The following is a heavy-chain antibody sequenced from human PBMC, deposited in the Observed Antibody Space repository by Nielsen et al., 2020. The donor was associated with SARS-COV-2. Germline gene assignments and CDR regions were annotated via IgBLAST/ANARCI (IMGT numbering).Heavy chain of an antibody. D-gene: IGHD6-13*01. CDR3: ANIAAAEGANY. CDR2: ISWNSGSI. J-gene: IGHJ4*02. V-gene: IGHV3-9*01. CDR1: GFTFSSYA. Sequence: GGSLRLSCSASGFTFSSYAMHWVRQAPGKGLEWVSGISWNSGSIGYADSVKGRFTISRDNAKNSLYLQMNSLRAEDTALYYCANIAAAEGANYWGQGTLVTVSS.